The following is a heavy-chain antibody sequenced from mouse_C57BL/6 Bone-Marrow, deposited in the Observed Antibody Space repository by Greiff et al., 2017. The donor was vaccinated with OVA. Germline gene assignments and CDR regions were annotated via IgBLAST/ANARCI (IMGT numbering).Heavy chain of an antibody. CDR2: IYPGSGNT. CDR1: GYTFTDYY. D-gene: IGHD1-1*01. V-gene: IGHV1-76*01. CDR3: ARTYVSSYDYYAMDY. J-gene: IGHJ4*01. Sequence: QVQLQQSGAELVRPGASVKLSCKASGYTFTDYYINWVKQRPGQGLEWIARIYPGSGNTYYNEKFKGKATLTAEKSSSTAYMQLSSLTSEDSAVYFCARTYVSSYDYYAMDYWGQGTSVTVSS.